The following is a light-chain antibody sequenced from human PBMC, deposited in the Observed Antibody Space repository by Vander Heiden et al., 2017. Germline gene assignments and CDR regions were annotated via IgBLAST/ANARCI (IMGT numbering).Light chain of an antibody. V-gene: IGLV2-11*01. Sequence: QSALTQPRSVSGSPGQSVTIPCTGTSSDVGGYNYVSWYQQHPGKAPKLMIYEVSKRPSGVPDRFSGSKSGNTASLTISGLQADDEADYYCCSYAGSYSVVFGGGTQLTVL. J-gene: IGLJ2*01. CDR2: EVS. CDR3: CSYAGSYSVV. CDR1: SSDVGGYNY.